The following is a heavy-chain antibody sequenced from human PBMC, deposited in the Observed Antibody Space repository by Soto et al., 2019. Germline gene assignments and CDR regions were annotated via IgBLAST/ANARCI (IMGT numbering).Heavy chain of an antibody. J-gene: IGHJ6*02. Sequence: SVKVSCKASGGTFSSYAISWVRQAPGQGLEWMGGIIPIFGTANYAQKFHGRVTITADESTSTAYMELSSLRSEDTAVYYCARVSLTTVTTYYYYGMDVWGQGTTVTVSS. V-gene: IGHV1-69*13. CDR1: GGTFSSYA. CDR2: IIPIFGTA. CDR3: ARVSLTTVTTYYYYGMDV. D-gene: IGHD4-4*01.